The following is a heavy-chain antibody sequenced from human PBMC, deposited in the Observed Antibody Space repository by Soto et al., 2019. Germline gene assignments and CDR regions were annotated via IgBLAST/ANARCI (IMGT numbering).Heavy chain of an antibody. CDR3: AGRCDGTKGLAHFDY. V-gene: IGHV1-69*06. D-gene: IGHD2-21*01. Sequence: QVQLVQSGAEVKKPGSSVKVSCRASGGTFNNYVINWVRQAPGQVLEWMAGIIPIFGTPNYAQKFQGRVTINADKSTSTAYMELNSLRSEDTAVYYCAGRCDGTKGLAHFDYRGHGTLVTVSS. CDR1: GGTFNNYV. CDR2: IIPIFGTP. J-gene: IGHJ4*01.